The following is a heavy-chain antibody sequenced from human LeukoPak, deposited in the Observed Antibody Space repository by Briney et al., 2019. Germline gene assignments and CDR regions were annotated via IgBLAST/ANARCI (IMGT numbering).Heavy chain of an antibody. D-gene: IGHD3-9*01. CDR2: INPNSGGT. Sequence: ASVKVSCKASGYTFTGYYMHWVRQAPGQGLEWMGWINPNSGGTNYAQKFQGRVTMTRDTSISTAYMELSRLRSDDTAVYFCETIRRYDILTGGFDYWGQGTLVTVSS. J-gene: IGHJ4*02. V-gene: IGHV1-2*02. CDR1: GYTFTGYY. CDR3: ETIRRYDILTGGFDY.